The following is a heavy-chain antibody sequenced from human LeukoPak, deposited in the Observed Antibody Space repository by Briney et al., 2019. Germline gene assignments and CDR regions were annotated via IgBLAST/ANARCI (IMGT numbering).Heavy chain of an antibody. J-gene: IGHJ4*02. CDR2: ISYDGSQK. V-gene: IGHV3-30*18. CDR3: VKDRDYGDYFDY. Sequence: GGSLRLSCAASGFTFTTFGMRWVRQASGKGLEWVTLISYDGSQKHYADSVKGRFTISRDNSKNMVFLQMNSLRPEDTAVYYCVKDRDYGDYFDYWGQGTLVTVSS. D-gene: IGHD4-17*01. CDR1: GFTFTTFG.